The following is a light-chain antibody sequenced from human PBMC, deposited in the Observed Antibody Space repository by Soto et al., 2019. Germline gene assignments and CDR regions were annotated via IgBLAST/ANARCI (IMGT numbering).Light chain of an antibody. V-gene: IGLV1-40*01. CDR2: GNS. CDR1: SSNIGAGYD. J-gene: IGLJ3*02. CDR3: QSYDSSLSGSV. Sequence: QSVLTQPPSVSGAPGQRVTISCTGSSSNIGAGYDVHWYEQLRGTAPKLLIYGNSNRPSRVPDRFSGSKSGTSASLAIPGLQAEDEADYYCQSYDSSLSGSVFGGGTTLTVL.